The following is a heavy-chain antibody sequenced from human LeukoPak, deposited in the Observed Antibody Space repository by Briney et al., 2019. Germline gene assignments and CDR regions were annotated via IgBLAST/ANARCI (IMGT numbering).Heavy chain of an antibody. CDR2: ISSSGSAT. V-gene: IGHV3-48*03. CDR3: ARVRAAYYYGMDV. Sequence: GGSLRLSCAASGFTFSSYEMNWVRQAPGKGLEWVSYISSSGSATYYADSVRGRFTVSRDNAKNSLSLQMNSLRAEDTAVYYCARVRAAYYYGMDVWGRGTTVTVFS. CDR1: GFTFSSYE. J-gene: IGHJ6*02.